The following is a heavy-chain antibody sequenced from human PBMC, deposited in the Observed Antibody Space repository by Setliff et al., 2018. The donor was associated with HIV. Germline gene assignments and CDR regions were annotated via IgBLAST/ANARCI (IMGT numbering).Heavy chain of an antibody. V-gene: IGHV3-21*04. Sequence: GSLRLSCAASGFTFDNVDMNWVRQAPGKGLEWVSSISSSSSYIYYADSLKGRFTISRDNSKNTLYLQMNSLRAADTAVYYCAKDLVRGLNNWFDPWGQGTLVTVSS. CDR3: AKDLVRGLNNWFDP. D-gene: IGHD3-10*02. J-gene: IGHJ5*02. CDR1: GFTFDNVD. CDR2: ISSSSSYI.